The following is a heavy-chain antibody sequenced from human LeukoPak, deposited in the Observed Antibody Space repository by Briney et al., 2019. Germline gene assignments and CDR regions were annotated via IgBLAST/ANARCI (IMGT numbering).Heavy chain of an antibody. D-gene: IGHD5-12*01. CDR1: GGSISSGDYY. Sequence: PSETLSLTCTVSGGSISSGDYYWSWIRQPPGKGLEWIGYIYYSGSTYYNPSLKSRVTISVDTSKNQFSLKLSSVTAADTAVYYCARFYSGYDFRGSHQGSRWFDPWGQGTLVTVSS. CDR3: ARFYSGYDFRGSHQGSRWFDP. J-gene: IGHJ5*02. V-gene: IGHV4-30-4*01. CDR2: IYYSGST.